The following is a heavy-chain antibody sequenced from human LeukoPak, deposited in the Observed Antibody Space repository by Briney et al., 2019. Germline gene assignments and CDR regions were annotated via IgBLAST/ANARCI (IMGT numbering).Heavy chain of an antibody. V-gene: IGHV4-34*01. CDR2: INHSGST. J-gene: IGHJ5*02. CDR3: ARVGSSSWYEGYWFDP. Sequence: SETLSLTCAVYGGSFSGYYWSWIRQPPGKGLEWIGEINHSGSTNYNPSLKSRVTISVDTSKNQFSLKLSSVTAADTAVYYCARVGSSSWYEGYWFDPWGQGTLVTVSS. CDR1: GGSFSGYY. D-gene: IGHD6-13*01.